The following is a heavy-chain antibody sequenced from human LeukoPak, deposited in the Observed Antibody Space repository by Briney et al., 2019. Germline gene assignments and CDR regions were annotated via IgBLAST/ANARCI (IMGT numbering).Heavy chain of an antibody. CDR3: ARDPTEGGVVISSWFDP. CDR1: GYTFTSYG. Sequence: VASVKVSCKASGYTFTSYGISWVRQAPAQGLEWMGWISGYNGNTNYAHKLQGRVTMTTYTSTSTAYSELRSLRSDDTAVYYCARDPTEGGVVISSWFDPWGQGTLVTVSS. V-gene: IGHV1-18*01. CDR2: ISGYNGNT. J-gene: IGHJ5*02. D-gene: IGHD3-3*01.